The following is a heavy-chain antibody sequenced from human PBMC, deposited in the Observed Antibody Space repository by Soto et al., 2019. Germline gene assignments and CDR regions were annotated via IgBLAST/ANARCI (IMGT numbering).Heavy chain of an antibody. CDR2: ISGSGTKT. Sequence: EVHLLESGGALVQPGGSLRLSCAASGFSFSSYAMSWVRQAPGKGLDWVSAISGSGTKTHYADSVKGRFTIPRDNSKNTLYLQMNSLRAEDTAVYYCAKDHPVIEVVKVFEYWGRGALVTVSS. J-gene: IGHJ4*02. CDR3: AKDHPVIEVVKVFEY. CDR1: GFSFSSYA. V-gene: IGHV3-23*01. D-gene: IGHD3-22*01.